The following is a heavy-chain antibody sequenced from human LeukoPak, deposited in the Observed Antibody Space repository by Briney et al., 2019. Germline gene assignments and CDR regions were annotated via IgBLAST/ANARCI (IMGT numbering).Heavy chain of an antibody. CDR1: GGSFSSGSYY. Sequence: PSETLSLTCTVSGGSFSSGSYYWSWIRQPPGKGLEWIGYIYYSGSTNYNPSLRSRVTISVDTSKNQFSLKLSSVTAADTAVYYCARENTGYYYYGMDVWGQGTTVTVSS. D-gene: IGHD1-14*01. CDR3: ARENTGYYYYGMDV. V-gene: IGHV4-61*01. J-gene: IGHJ6*02. CDR2: IYYSGST.